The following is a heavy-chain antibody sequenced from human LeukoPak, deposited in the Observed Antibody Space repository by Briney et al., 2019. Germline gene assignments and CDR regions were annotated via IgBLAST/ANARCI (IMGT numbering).Heavy chain of an antibody. CDR3: ARENYGSYYFDY. CDR2: ISGSGGST. J-gene: IGHJ4*02. V-gene: IGHV3-23*01. Sequence: QPGGSLRLSCAASGFTFSSYAMSWVRQAPGKGLEWVSAISGSGGSTYYADSVKGRFTISRDSSKNTLYLQMNSLRAEDTAVYYCARENYGSYYFDYWGQGTLVTVSS. CDR1: GFTFSSYA. D-gene: IGHD4-17*01.